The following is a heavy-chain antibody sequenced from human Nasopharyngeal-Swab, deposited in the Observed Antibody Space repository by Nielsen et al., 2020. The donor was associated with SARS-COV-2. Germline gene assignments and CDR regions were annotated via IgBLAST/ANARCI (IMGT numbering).Heavy chain of an antibody. V-gene: IGHV3-7*01. CDR3: ARDNTGTTFDY. D-gene: IGHD1-1*01. CDR1: GVSGFW. Sequence: GESLKISCAMSGVSGFWMSWVRQAPGTGLEWVGQADQDGRETHFADSVRGRFTISRDNAQKSLYLHMNSLRPEDTAVYFCARDNTGTTFDYWGQGTLVTVSS. CDR2: ADQDGRET. J-gene: IGHJ4*02.